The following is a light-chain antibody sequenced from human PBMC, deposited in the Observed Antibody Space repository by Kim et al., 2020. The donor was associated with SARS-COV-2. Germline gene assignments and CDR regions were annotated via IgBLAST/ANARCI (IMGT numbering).Light chain of an antibody. Sequence: SASVGDRVTITCRASQSISSWLAWYQQKHGKAPKLLIYKASSLESGVPSRFSGSGSGTEFTLTISSLQPDDFATYYCQQYNSYSYSFGQGTKLEI. CDR1: QSISSW. J-gene: IGKJ2*03. V-gene: IGKV1-5*03. CDR3: QQYNSYSYS. CDR2: KAS.